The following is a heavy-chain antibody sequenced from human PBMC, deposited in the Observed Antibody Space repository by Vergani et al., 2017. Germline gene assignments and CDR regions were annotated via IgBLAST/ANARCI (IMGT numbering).Heavy chain of an antibody. Sequence: QVDLQESGPGLVKSSETLSLHCAVSGYSVGSGYYWGWIRQPPGRGLEWIGCVHRNGKTYYPSSLRSRATITRDTSKNQFSLRLTSVTAADTAVYYCARQNPYGSAHVDFWGRGVLVTVSA. V-gene: IGHV4-38-2*01. J-gene: IGHJ4*02. D-gene: IGHD3-10*01. CDR3: ARQNPYGSAHVDF. CDR2: VHRNGKT. CDR1: GYSVGSGYY.